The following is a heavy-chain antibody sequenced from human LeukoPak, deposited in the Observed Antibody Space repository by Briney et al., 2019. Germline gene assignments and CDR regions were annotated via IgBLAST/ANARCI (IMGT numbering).Heavy chain of an antibody. V-gene: IGHV4-34*01. CDR2: INHSGST. Sequence: NASQTLSLTCAVYGGAFSGYYWSWIRQPPGKGLERIGEINHSGSTNYNPSLKSRVTISVDTSKNQFSLKLSSVTAADTAVYYCARCPTYCSSTSCLSYYYYMDVWGKGTTVTVSS. CDR3: ARCPTYCSSTSCLSYYYYMDV. CDR1: GGAFSGYY. D-gene: IGHD2-2*01. J-gene: IGHJ6*03.